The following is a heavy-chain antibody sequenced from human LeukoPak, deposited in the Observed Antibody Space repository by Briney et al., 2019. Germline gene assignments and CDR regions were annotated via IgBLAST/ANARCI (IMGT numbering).Heavy chain of an antibody. D-gene: IGHD6-13*01. J-gene: IGHJ4*02. V-gene: IGHV5-51*01. Sequence: GESLKISCKGSGYSFTSYWIGWVRQMPGKGLEWMGIIYPDDSETRYSPAFQGQVSISADKSVTTAYLQWGSLKASDTAMYYCARRPPASSSWDSWGQGTPVTVSS. CDR2: IYPDDSET. CDR3: ARRPPASSSWDS. CDR1: GYSFTSYW.